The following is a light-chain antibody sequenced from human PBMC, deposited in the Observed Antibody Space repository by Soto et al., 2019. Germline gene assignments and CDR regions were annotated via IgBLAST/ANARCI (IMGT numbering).Light chain of an antibody. CDR1: SSDIGGYNF. CDR3: KSYRTGSHYV. Sequence: QSALTQPASVSGSPGQSITIACTGTSSDIGGYNFVSWYQQHPGTAPKLLIYDVGNRPSGVSNRFSGDKSANTASLTISGLKAEDEAHYYCKSYRTGSHYVFGTGTKLTVL. CDR2: DVG. J-gene: IGLJ1*01. V-gene: IGLV2-14*01.